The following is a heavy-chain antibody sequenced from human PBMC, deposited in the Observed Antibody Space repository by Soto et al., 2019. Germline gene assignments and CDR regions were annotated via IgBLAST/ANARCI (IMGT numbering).Heavy chain of an antibody. D-gene: IGHD1-26*01. V-gene: IGHV4-59*01. J-gene: IGHJ3*02. CDR1: GGSISSYY. CDR3: ARSIQEWELPIPNDAFDI. CDR2: IYYSGST. Sequence: PSETLSLTCTVSGGSISSYYWSWIRQPPGKGLEWIGYIYYSGSTNYNPSLKSRVTISVDTSKNQFSLKLSSVTAADTAVYYCARSIQEWELPIPNDAFDIWGQGTMVTVSS.